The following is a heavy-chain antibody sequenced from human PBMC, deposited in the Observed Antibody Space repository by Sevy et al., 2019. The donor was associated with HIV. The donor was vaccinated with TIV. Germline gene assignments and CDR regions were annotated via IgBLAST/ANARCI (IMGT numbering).Heavy chain of an antibody. Sequence: GGSLRLSCTASGFTFTDYVMNWVRQAPGRGLEWVSSIGGSGGSTHYADSVKGRFTISRDNSKNTLYLKMNSLRAEDTAVCYCATDRISDWFFDSWGQGTLVTVSS. CDR2: IGGSGGST. CDR3: ATDRISDWFFDS. V-gene: IGHV3-23*01. D-gene: IGHD3-9*01. CDR1: GFTFTDYV. J-gene: IGHJ4*02.